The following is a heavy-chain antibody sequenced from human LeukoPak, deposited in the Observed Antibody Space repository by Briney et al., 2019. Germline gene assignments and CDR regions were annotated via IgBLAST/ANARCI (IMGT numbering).Heavy chain of an antibody. CDR2: INQGGSEK. D-gene: IGHD6-13*01. CDR3: ARLRSSSPDY. V-gene: IGHV3-7*02. J-gene: IGHJ4*02. Sequence: GGSLRLSRAASGFAPSSYWMSWFRQAPGKGLEWVANINQGGSEKYYVDSVKGRFTISRDNAKHSLYLQMKSLRAEDTAMYYCARLRSSSPDYWGQGTLVTVSS. CDR1: GFAPSSYW.